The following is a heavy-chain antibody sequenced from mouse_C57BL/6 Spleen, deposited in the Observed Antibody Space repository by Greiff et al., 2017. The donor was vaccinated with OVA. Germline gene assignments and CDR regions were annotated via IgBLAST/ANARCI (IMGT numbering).Heavy chain of an antibody. CDR2: IDPSDSET. CDR3: ARLLLYGNGIFDY. Sequence: QVQLQQPGAELVRPGSSVKLSCKASGYTFTSYWMHWVKQRPIQGLEWIGNIDPSDSETHYNQKFKDKATLTVDKSSSTAYMQLSSLTSEDSAVYYCARLLLYGNGIFDYWGQGTTLTVSS. D-gene: IGHD2-10*02. V-gene: IGHV1-52*01. CDR1: GYTFTSYW. J-gene: IGHJ2*01.